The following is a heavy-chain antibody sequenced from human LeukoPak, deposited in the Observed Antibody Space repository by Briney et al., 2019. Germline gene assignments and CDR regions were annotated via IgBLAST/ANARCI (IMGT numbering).Heavy chain of an antibody. Sequence: GASVKVSCKASGYTFTSYGISWVRQAPGQGLEWMGWISAYNGNTNYAQKFQGRVTITADESTSTAYMELSSLRSEDTAVYYCARAGYQLLLGGNWFDPWGQGTLVTVSS. D-gene: IGHD2-2*01. J-gene: IGHJ5*02. CDR1: GYTFTSYG. CDR2: ISAYNGNT. CDR3: ARAGYQLLLGGNWFDP. V-gene: IGHV1-18*01.